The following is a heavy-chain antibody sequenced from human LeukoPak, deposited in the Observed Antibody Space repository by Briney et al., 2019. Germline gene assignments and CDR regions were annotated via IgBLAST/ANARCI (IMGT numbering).Heavy chain of an antibody. J-gene: IGHJ4*02. V-gene: IGHV3-7*01. Sequence: GGSLRLSCAASGFTFSDYWMSWMRQAPGKGLEWVANIKQDGSEKYYVDSVKGRFTISRDNAKNSLYLQMNSLRAEDTAVYYCAKDRVTMVRGVFDYWGQGTLVTVSS. D-gene: IGHD3-10*01. CDR3: AKDRVTMVRGVFDY. CDR1: GFTFSDYW. CDR2: IKQDGSEK.